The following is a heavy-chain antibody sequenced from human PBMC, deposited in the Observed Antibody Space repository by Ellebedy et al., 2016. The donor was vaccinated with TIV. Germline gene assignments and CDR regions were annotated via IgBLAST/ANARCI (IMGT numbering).Heavy chain of an antibody. CDR3: ARDKEADRRPNNFPATFDN. V-gene: IGHV4-39*07. Sequence: MPSETLSLTCTVSGGSVSSSLYYWGWIRQPPGKGLEWIGNIYYSGSTFYNPSLKSRVSISVDMSKNRLSLELRSVTAADTAVYYCARDKEADRRPNNFPATFDNWGQGTLVTVSP. CDR1: GGSVSSSLYY. J-gene: IGHJ4*02. D-gene: IGHD6-6*01. CDR2: IYYSGST.